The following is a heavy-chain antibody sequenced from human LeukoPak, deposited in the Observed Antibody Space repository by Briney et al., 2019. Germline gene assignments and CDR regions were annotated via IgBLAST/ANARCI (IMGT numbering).Heavy chain of an antibody. J-gene: IGHJ4*02. V-gene: IGHV1-2*06. CDR1: GYTFTCYY. CDR3: ARVLVFGVENQDY. Sequence: GASVKVSCKASGYTFTCYYMHWVRQAPGQGLEWMGRINPNSGGTNYAQKFQGRVTMTRDTSISTAYMELSRLRSDDTAVYYCARVLVFGVENQDYWGQGTLVTVSS. D-gene: IGHD3-3*01. CDR2: INPNSGGT.